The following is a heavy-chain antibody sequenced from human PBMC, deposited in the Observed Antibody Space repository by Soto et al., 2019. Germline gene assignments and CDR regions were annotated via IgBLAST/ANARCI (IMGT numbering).Heavy chain of an antibody. J-gene: IGHJ6*02. Sequence: ASVKVSCKASGYTFTGYYMHWVRQAPGQGLEWMGWINPNSGGTNYAQKFQGRVTMTRDTSISTAYMELSRLRSDDTAVYYCARSTMVRGPRFVGYYGMDVWGQGTTVTVSS. CDR1: GYTFTGYY. V-gene: IGHV1-2*02. CDR3: ARSTMVRGPRFVGYYGMDV. CDR2: INPNSGGT. D-gene: IGHD3-10*01.